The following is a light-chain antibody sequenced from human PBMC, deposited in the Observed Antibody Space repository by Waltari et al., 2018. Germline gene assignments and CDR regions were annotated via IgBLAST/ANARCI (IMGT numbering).Light chain of an antibody. Sequence: AIRMTQSPSSLSASIGDRFTISCRASQGVSTYLAWYQQKPGKAPSLLIHAASTLQSGVPSRFSGSGTGTDFTLTINNLQPEDFATYYCQNYDKVPWTFGPGTRVDVK. J-gene: IGKJ1*01. CDR3: QNYDKVPWT. CDR1: QGVSTY. V-gene: IGKV1-8*01. CDR2: AAS.